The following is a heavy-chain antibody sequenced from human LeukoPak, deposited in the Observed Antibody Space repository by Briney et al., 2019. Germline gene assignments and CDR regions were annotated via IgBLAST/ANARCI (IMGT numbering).Heavy chain of an antibody. J-gene: IGHJ4*02. Sequence: GGSPRLSCAASGFTFNTYSMNWVRQGPGKGLEWVDNIKQDGSEKNYVDSVKGRFTISRDNAKNALYLQMNSLRPEDTAIYYCATYNSDSGVIDYWGPGTLVTVSS. CDR1: GFTFNTYS. D-gene: IGHD3-10*01. V-gene: IGHV3-7*01. CDR2: IKQDGSEK. CDR3: ATYNSDSGVIDY.